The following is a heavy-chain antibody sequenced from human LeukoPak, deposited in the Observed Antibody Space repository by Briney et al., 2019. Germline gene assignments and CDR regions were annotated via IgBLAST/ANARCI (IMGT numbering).Heavy chain of an antibody. CDR1: GYTFTSYD. J-gene: IGHJ4*02. D-gene: IGHD2-15*01. CDR2: ISAYNGNT. V-gene: IGHV1-18*01. Sequence: GASVKVSCKASGYTFTSYDINWVRQATGQGLEWMGWISAYNGNTNYAQKLQGRVTMTTDTSTSTAYMELRSLRSDDTAVYYCARDFGIGSGPAGFDYWGQGTLVTVSS. CDR3: ARDFGIGSGPAGFDY.